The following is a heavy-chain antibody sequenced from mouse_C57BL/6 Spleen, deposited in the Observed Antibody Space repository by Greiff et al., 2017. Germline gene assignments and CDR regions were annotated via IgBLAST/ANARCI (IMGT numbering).Heavy chain of an antibody. D-gene: IGHD1-1*01. Sequence: EVQLQQSGPELVKPGASVKISCKASGYTFTDYNMDWVKQSHGKSLEWIGDINPNNGGTIYNQKFKGKATLTVDKSSSTAYMELRSLTSEDTAVYYCERERGYYDSSLYFDYWGQGTTLTVSS. CDR2: INPNNGGT. CDR3: ERERGYYDSSLYFDY. CDR1: GYTFTDYN. J-gene: IGHJ2*01. V-gene: IGHV1-18*01.